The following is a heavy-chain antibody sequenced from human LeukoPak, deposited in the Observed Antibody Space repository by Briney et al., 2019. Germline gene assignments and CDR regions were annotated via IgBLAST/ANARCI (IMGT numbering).Heavy chain of an antibody. CDR1: GGSISTYY. J-gene: IGHJ4*02. D-gene: IGHD6-13*01. Sequence: SETLSLTCTVSGGSISTYYWSWIRQPPGKGLEWIGYIYYSGSTNYNPSLKSRVTIPVDTSKNQFSLKLSSVTAADTAVYYCARIPGGYSSNWYYFDYWGQGTLVTVSS. CDR2: IYYSGST. V-gene: IGHV4-59*01. CDR3: ARIPGGYSSNWYYFDY.